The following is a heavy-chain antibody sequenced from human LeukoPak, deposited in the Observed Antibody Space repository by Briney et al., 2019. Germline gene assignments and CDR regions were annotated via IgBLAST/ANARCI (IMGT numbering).Heavy chain of an antibody. V-gene: IGHV3-23*01. D-gene: IGHD1-26*01. CDR3: AKDYSDSRVGDVFLEY. CDR2: ITSGFTA. J-gene: IGHJ4*02. CDR1: GLTFSDYA. Sequence: PGGSLRLSCAASGLTFSDYAMSWVRQAPGKGLEWVSGITSGFTAHYADSVKGRFTISRDNFRNTFHLQMNSLRAEDTAVYYCAKDYSDSRVGDVFLEYWGQGTLVPASS.